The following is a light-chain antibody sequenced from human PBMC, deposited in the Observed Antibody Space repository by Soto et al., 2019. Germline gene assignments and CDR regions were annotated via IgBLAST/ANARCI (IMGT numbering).Light chain of an antibody. J-gene: IGKJ1*01. CDR2: AAS. V-gene: IGKV1-6*01. CDR1: QDIRTE. Sequence: ALQMTQSPSSLSASVGDSVTITCRASQDIRTELGWYQQKPGKAPKLLIYAASTLQSGVPSRLSGSGSGTDFTLTISSLQPEDFATYYCLQDYNCPRTVGQGTKVEV. CDR3: LQDYNCPRT.